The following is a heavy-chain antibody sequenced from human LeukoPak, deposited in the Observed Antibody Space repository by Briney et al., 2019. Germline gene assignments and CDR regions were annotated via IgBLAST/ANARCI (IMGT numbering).Heavy chain of an antibody. CDR3: ARDKVSVIPALDY. J-gene: IGHJ4*02. Sequence: RTGGSLRLSCAASGNYWMHWVRQVPGKGLVWVSHINSDGSWTSYADSVKGRFTISRDNAKESLYLQMNSLRAEDTALYFCARDKVSVIPALDYWGQGTLVIVSS. V-gene: IGHV3-74*01. CDR2: INSDGSWT. D-gene: IGHD2/OR15-2a*01. CDR1: GNYW.